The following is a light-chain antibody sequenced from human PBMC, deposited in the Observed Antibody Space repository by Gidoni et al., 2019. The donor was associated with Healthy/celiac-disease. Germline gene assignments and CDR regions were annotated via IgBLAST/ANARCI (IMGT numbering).Light chain of an antibody. J-gene: IGKJ4*01. CDR2: GAS. V-gene: IGKV3-15*01. Sequence: EIVMTQSPATLSVSPGERATLSCRASQSFSSNLAWYQQKPGQAPRHLIYGASTRATGIPARFSGSGSGTEFTLTISSLQSEDFAVYYCQQYNNWPPLTFGGGTKVEIK. CDR1: QSFSSN. CDR3: QQYNNWPPLT.